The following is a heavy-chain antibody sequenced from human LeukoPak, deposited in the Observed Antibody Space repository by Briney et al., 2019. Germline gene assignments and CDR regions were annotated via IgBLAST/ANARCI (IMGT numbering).Heavy chain of an antibody. V-gene: IGHV3-30*18. J-gene: IGHJ3*02. Sequence: GRSLRLSCAASGFTFSSYGMHWLRQAPGKGLEWVAVISYDGSNKYYADSVKGRFTISRDNSKNTLYLQMNSLRAEDTAVYYCAKDTYYYDSSGYYGAFDIWGQGTMVTVSS. D-gene: IGHD3-22*01. CDR3: AKDTYYYDSSGYYGAFDI. CDR2: ISYDGSNK. CDR1: GFTFSSYG.